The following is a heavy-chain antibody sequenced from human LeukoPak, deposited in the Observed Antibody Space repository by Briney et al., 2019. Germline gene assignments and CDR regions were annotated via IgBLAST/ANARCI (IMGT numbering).Heavy chain of an antibody. CDR2: ISGSGGST. D-gene: IGHD5-24*01. CDR3: AKATPPRDGSNPDY. V-gene: IGHV3-23*01. Sequence: GGSLRLSCAASGFTFSSYAMSWVRQAPGKGLEWVSAISGSGGSTYYADCVKRRFTISRENSKNTLYLQMNSLRAEDTAVYYCAKATPPRDGSNPDYWGQGTLVTVSS. CDR1: GFTFSSYA. J-gene: IGHJ4*02.